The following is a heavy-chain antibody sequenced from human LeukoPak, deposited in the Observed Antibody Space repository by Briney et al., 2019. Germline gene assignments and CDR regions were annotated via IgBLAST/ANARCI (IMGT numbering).Heavy chain of an antibody. J-gene: IGHJ4*02. Sequence: GGSLRLSCAASGSTFSSYSMNWVRQAPGKGLEWVSYISSSSSTIYYADSVKGRFTISRDNAKNSLYLQMNSLRAEDTAVYYCARDAPSDYDILTGYYKRWGQGTLVTVSS. CDR1: GSTFSSYS. CDR2: ISSSSSTI. V-gene: IGHV3-48*04. CDR3: ARDAPSDYDILTGYYKR. D-gene: IGHD3-9*01.